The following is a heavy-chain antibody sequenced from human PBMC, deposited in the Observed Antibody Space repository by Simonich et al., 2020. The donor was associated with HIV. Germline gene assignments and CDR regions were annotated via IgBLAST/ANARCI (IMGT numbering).Heavy chain of an antibody. CDR3: AKYLRVSGADY. Sequence: EVQLVESGGGLVQPGGSLRLSCAASGFTFSSHWMHWVRQAPGKGLLWVSGINYDGSITTYADSVKGRFTISRDNAKNTLYLQMNSLRAEDTAVYYCAKYLRVSGADYWGQGTLVTVSS. D-gene: IGHD1-26*01. CDR2: INYDGSIT. CDR1: GFTFSSHW. V-gene: IGHV3-74*03. J-gene: IGHJ4*02.